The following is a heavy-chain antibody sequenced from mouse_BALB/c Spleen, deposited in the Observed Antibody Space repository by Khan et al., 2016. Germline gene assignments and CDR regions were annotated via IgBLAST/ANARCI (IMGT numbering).Heavy chain of an antibody. CDR1: GFTFSSYG. V-gene: IGHV5-6-3*01. J-gene: IGHJ4*01. CDR2: INSNGGSI. CDR3: ERDGGALDY. Sequence: EVELVESGGGLVQPGGSLKLSCAATGFTFSSYGMSWVRQTPDKRLELVATINSNGGSIYYPDSVKGRFTISRDNAKNTRYLQMSSLKSEDTVMYYCERDGGALDYWGQGTSVTVSS.